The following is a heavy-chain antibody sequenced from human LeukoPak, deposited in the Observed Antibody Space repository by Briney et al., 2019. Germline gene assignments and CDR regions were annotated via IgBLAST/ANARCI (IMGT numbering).Heavy chain of an antibody. CDR3: ARDLWDIAVAGAFDY. Sequence: GGSLRLSCAASGFTISSYGMLWVRQAPGKGLEWVAVIWYDGSNKYYADSVKGRFTISRDNSKNTLYLQMNSLRAEDTAVYYCARDLWDIAVAGAFDYWGQGTLVTVSS. CDR1: GFTISSYG. J-gene: IGHJ4*02. V-gene: IGHV3-33*01. CDR2: IWYDGSNK. D-gene: IGHD6-19*01.